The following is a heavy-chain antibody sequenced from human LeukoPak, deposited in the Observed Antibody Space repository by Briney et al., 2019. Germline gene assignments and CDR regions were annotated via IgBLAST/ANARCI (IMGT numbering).Heavy chain of an antibody. CDR2: ISINSSTI. J-gene: IGHJ4*02. CDR3: ARAASCSGGSCGFDY. D-gene: IGHD2-15*01. V-gene: IGHV3-48*01. Sequence: GGSLRLSCAASGVTFSSYSMNWVCQAPRKGLGWVSYISINSSTIYYADSLKGRCTISRDNAKNSVYLQMNSLRAEDTAVYSCARAASCSGGSCGFDYWGQGTLVTVSS. CDR1: GVTFSSYS.